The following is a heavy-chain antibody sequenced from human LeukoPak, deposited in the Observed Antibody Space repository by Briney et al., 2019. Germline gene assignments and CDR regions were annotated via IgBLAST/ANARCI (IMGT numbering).Heavy chain of an antibody. CDR1: GLTFSIYW. J-gene: IGHJ4*02. CDR3: ARDMV. Sequence: PGGSLGLSWAASGLTFSIYWMNWVRQAPGEGLEWVANIKQDGSEKYYVDSVKGRFTISRDNAKNSLYLQMNSLRAEDTAVYYCARDMVWGQGTLVTVSS. CDR2: IKQDGSEK. V-gene: IGHV3-7*03. D-gene: IGHD3-10*01.